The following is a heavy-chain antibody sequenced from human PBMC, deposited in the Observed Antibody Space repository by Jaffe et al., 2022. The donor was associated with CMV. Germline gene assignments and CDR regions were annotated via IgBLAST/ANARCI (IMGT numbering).Heavy chain of an antibody. CDR1: GFTFSSYW. CDR2: INSDGSST. V-gene: IGHV3-74*01. Sequence: EVQLVESGGGLVQPGGSLRLSCAASGFTFSSYWMHWVRQAPGKGLVWVSRINSDGSSTSYADSVKGRFTISRDNAKNTLYLQMNSLRAEDTAVYYCARGSIDGYSYWYFDLWGRGTLVTVSS. D-gene: IGHD5-18*01. J-gene: IGHJ2*01. CDR3: ARGSIDGYSYWYFDL.